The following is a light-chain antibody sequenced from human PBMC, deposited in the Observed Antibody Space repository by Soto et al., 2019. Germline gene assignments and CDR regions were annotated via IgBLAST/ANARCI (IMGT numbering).Light chain of an antibody. CDR1: SSDVGGYKY. Sequence: QSALTQPASVSGSPGQSITISCTGTSSDVGGYKYVSWYQQHPGKAPKLMIYDVSNRASGVSNRFSGSKSGNTASLTISGLQAEDEADYYCSSYTSSSTSVLFGGGTQLTVL. V-gene: IGLV2-14*01. CDR2: DVS. CDR3: SSYTSSSTSVL. J-gene: IGLJ2*01.